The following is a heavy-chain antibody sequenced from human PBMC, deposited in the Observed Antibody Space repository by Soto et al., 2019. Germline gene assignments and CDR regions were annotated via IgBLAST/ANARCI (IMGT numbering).Heavy chain of an antibody. CDR1: GGTFSSYA. D-gene: IGHD4-17*01. J-gene: IGHJ4*02. CDR2: IIPIFGTA. Sequence: ASVKVSCKASGGTFSSYAISWVRQAPGQGLEWMGGIIPIFGTANYAQKFQGRVTITADKSTSTAYMELSSLRSEDTAVYYCARVRNDYGDYEVDYWGQGTLVTAPQ. CDR3: ARVRNDYGDYEVDY. V-gene: IGHV1-69*06.